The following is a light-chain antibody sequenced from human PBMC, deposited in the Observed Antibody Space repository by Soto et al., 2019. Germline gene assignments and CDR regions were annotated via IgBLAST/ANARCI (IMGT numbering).Light chain of an antibody. V-gene: IGLV1-40*01. Sequence: SALSPPPSVCGAPGQRFTISCTGSISNIGAGYDVHWYQQLPGTAPKLLIYANNNRPSGVPGRFSGSKSGTSASLAITGLQADDEADYYCQSYDSSLSGYVFGTGTQV. CDR3: QSYDSSLSGYV. CDR1: ISNIGAGYD. J-gene: IGLJ1*01. CDR2: ANN.